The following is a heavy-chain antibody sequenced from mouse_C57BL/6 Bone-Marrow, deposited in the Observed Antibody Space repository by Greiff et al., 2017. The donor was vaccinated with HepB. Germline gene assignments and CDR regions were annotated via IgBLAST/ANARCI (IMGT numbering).Heavy chain of an antibody. CDR3: AREKEAWFAY. J-gene: IGHJ3*01. V-gene: IGHV1-81*01. Sequence: QVQLKESGAELARPGASVKLSCKASGYTFTSYGISWVKQRTGQGLEWIGEIYPRSGNTCYNEKFKGKATLTADKSSSTAYMELRSLTSEDSAVYFCAREKEAWFAYWGQGTLVTVSA. CDR1: GYTFTSYG. CDR2: IYPRSGNT.